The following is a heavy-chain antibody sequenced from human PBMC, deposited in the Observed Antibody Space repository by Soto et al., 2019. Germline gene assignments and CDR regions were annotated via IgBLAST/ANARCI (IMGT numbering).Heavy chain of an antibody. V-gene: IGHV3-30-3*01. D-gene: IGHD6-13*01. Sequence: QVHLVESGGGVVQPGRSLRLSCAASGFTFSSYVMHWVRQAPGKGLEWVAVISYDGSNKYYADSVKGRFTISRDNSKNTLYLQMHNVRAEDTVVYYCARSVSSWYLGHDYWGQGTLVTVSS. J-gene: IGHJ4*02. CDR3: ARSVSSWYLGHDY. CDR2: ISYDGSNK. CDR1: GFTFSSYV.